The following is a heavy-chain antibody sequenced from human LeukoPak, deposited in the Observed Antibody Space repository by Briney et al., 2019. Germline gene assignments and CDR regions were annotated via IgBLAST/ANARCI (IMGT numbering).Heavy chain of an antibody. V-gene: IGHV4-59*01. CDR1: GGSIGSFY. Sequence: SETLSLTCTVSGGSIGSFYWTWIRQTPRKGLEWIGSVYYTGSTNYNPSLKSRVTISIDTSRSQFSLELTSVTVADTAVYYCARDSRYSYGSGGMDVWGQGTTVTVSS. CDR2: VYYTGST. CDR3: ARDSRYSYGSGGMDV. D-gene: IGHD3-10*01. J-gene: IGHJ6*02.